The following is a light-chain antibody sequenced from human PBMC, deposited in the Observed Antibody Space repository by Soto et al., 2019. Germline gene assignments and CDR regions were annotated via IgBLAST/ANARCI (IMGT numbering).Light chain of an antibody. Sequence: QAVVTQPPSSSGSPGQSVTISCTGTSSDVGGYNYVSWYQQYPGKAPKLMIYEVSKRPSGVPDRFSGSKSGNTASLTVSGLQAEDEADYYCSSYAGSNKLHLFGGGTKLTVL. V-gene: IGLV2-8*01. CDR2: EVS. CDR3: SSYAGSNKLHL. CDR1: SSDVGGYNY. J-gene: IGLJ2*01.